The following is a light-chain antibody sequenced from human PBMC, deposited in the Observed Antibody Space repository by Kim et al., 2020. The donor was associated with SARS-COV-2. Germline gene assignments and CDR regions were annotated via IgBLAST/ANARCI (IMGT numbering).Light chain of an antibody. Sequence: DIQMTQSPSSLSASVGDRVTITCRASQRISNYLNWYQQKPGKAPKLLMYAASSLQSGVPSRFSGSGVGTDFTLTISSLQPEDFATYYCQQSYSTPYTFGQGTKLEI. V-gene: IGKV1-39*01. CDR2: AAS. CDR3: QQSYSTPYT. J-gene: IGKJ2*01. CDR1: QRISNY.